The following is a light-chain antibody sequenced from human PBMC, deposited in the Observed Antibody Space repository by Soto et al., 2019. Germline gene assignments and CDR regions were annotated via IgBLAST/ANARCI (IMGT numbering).Light chain of an antibody. CDR3: QQYNSYSGT. V-gene: IGKV1-33*01. Sequence: DIQMTQSPSSLSASVGDRVTITCQASQDISNYLNWYQQKPGKAPKLLIYDASNLETGVPSRFSGSGSGTEFTLTISSLQPDDFATYYCQQYNSYSGTFGQGTKVDI. CDR1: QDISNY. J-gene: IGKJ1*01. CDR2: DAS.